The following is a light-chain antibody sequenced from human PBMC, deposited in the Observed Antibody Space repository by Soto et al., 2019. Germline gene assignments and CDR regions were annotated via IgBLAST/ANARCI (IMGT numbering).Light chain of an antibody. Sequence: QSALTQPASVSGSPRQSITISCTGTSSDVGGYNYVSWYQQHPGKAPKLMIYEVSNRPSGVSNRFSGSKSGNTASLTISGLQAEDEADYYCSSYTSSSTLFGGGTQLTVL. V-gene: IGLV2-14*01. J-gene: IGLJ2*01. CDR1: SSDVGGYNY. CDR2: EVS. CDR3: SSYTSSSTL.